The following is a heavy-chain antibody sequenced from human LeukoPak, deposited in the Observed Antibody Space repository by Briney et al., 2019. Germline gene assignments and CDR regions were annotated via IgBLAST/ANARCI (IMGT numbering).Heavy chain of an antibody. CDR2: IKSKTDGGTT. CDR3: TTVPYYYDNSGYYHGVFDY. CDR1: GFTFSNAW. Sequence: GGSLRLSCAASGFTFSNAWMTWVRQAPGKGLEWVGRIKSKTDGGTTDYAAPVKGRFTISKDDSKNTLYLRMNSLKTEDTAVYYCTTVPYYYDNSGYYHGVFDYWGQGTLVTVSS. D-gene: IGHD3-22*01. V-gene: IGHV3-15*01. J-gene: IGHJ4*02.